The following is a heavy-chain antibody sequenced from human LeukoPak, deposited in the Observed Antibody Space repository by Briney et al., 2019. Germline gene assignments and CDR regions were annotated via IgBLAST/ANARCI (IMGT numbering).Heavy chain of an antibody. Sequence: GRSLRLSCAASGFTFDNYAMPWVRQAPGKGLEWVSGISWNSGSIGYADSVKGRFTISRDNAKNSLYLQMNSLRAEDTALYYCAKDIYPAHTHYDILTGYYTLPGYYYYGMDVWGQGTTVTVSS. J-gene: IGHJ6*02. V-gene: IGHV3-9*01. D-gene: IGHD3-9*01. CDR3: AKDIYPAHTHYDILTGYYTLPGYYYYGMDV. CDR2: ISWNSGSI. CDR1: GFTFDNYA.